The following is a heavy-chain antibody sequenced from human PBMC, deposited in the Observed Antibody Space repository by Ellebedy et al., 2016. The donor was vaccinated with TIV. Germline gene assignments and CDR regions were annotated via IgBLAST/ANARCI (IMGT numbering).Heavy chain of an antibody. CDR2: INPNSGGT. V-gene: IGHV1-2*02. CDR1: GYTFTGYY. Sequence: AASVKVSCKASGYTFTGYYMHWVRQAPGQGLEWMGWINPNSGGTNYAQKFQGRVTMTRDTSISTAYMELSRLRSDDTAVYYCASYTTSGSNTWGMDVWGQGTTVTVSS. D-gene: IGHD2-2*02. CDR3: ASYTTSGSNTWGMDV. J-gene: IGHJ6*02.